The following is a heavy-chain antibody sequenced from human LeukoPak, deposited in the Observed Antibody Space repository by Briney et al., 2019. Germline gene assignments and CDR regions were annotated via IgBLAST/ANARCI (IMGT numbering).Heavy chain of an antibody. J-gene: IGHJ6*02. V-gene: IGHV1-18*01. Sequence: ASVKVSCKASGYTFTSYGISWVRQAPGQGLAWMGWISAYNGNTNYAQKLQGRVTMTAGTSTSTAYMELRSLRSDDTAVYYCARNSGSYSYDYYYGMDVWGQGTTVTVSS. CDR2: ISAYNGNT. CDR3: ARNSGSYSYDYYYGMDV. CDR1: GYTFTSYG. D-gene: IGHD1-26*01.